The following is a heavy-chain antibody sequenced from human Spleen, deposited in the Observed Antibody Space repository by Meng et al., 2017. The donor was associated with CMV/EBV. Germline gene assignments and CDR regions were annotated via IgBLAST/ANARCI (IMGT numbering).Heavy chain of an antibody. V-gene: IGHV1-2*02. J-gene: IGHJ4*02. CDR3: ARCLMVRGVPSLGY. D-gene: IGHD3-10*01. Sequence: ASVKVSCKSSGYIFTDFYIHWVRQAPGQGPEWMGWINPRGGHMYAQKFQGSVTMAGDTSLNTAHLEVRGLKTDDTAVYYCARCLMVRGVPSLGYWGQGTLVTVSS. CDR2: INPRGGH. CDR1: GYIFTDFY.